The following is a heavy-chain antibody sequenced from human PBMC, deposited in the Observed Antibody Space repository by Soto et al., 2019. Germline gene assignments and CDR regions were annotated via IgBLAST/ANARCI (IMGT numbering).Heavy chain of an antibody. Sequence: GGSLRLSCAASGFTFSSYAMHWVRQAPGKGLEWVAVISYDGSNKYYADSVKGRFTISRDNSKNTLYLQMNSLRAEDTAVYYCASQEGPDYYYYGMDVWGQGTTVTVSS. CDR2: ISYDGSNK. J-gene: IGHJ6*02. CDR1: GFTFSSYA. V-gene: IGHV3-30-3*01. CDR3: ASQEGPDYYYYGMDV.